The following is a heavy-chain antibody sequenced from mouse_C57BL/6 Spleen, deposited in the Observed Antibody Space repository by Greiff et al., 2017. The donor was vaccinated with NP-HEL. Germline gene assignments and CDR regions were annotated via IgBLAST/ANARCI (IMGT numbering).Heavy chain of an antibody. J-gene: IGHJ3*01. CDR2: ISYSGST. Sequence: EVKLQESGPGLAKPSQTLSLTCSVTGYSITSDYWNWIRKFPGNKLEYMGYISYSGSTYYNPSLKSRISLTRDTSKNQYYLQLNSVTTEDTATYYCARSDYYGSSPFAYWGKGTLVTVSA. CDR3: ARSDYYGSSPFAY. D-gene: IGHD1-1*01. CDR1: GYSITSDY. V-gene: IGHV3-8*01.